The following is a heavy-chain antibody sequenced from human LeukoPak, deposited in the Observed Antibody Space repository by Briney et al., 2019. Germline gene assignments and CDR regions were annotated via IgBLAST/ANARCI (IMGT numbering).Heavy chain of an antibody. Sequence: GGSLRLSCAASGFTFSSYSMNWVRQAPGKGLEWVSSISSSSSYIYYADSVKGRFTISRDNAKNSLYLQMNSLRAEDTAVYYCARERGRYCSSTSCRYYYMDVWGKGTTVTVSS. CDR1: GFTFSSYS. J-gene: IGHJ6*03. CDR2: ISSSSSYI. V-gene: IGHV3-21*01. CDR3: ARERGRYCSSTSCRYYYMDV. D-gene: IGHD2-2*01.